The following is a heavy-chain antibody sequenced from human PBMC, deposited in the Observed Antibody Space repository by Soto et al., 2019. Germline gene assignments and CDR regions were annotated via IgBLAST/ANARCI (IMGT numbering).Heavy chain of an antibody. CDR3: ARSTWNYYHY. Sequence: QVQLQESGPGLVKPSETLSLTCTVSGGSMTTYYWSWIRQPPGTGLEWIGYVYSSGSTDYNPSLKSRVTISVDTSNNQFSLKLSSVTTADTAVYYCARSTWNYYHYWGQGTLVTVSS. CDR2: VYSSGST. V-gene: IGHV4-59*01. D-gene: IGHD1-7*01. CDR1: GGSMTTYY. J-gene: IGHJ4*02.